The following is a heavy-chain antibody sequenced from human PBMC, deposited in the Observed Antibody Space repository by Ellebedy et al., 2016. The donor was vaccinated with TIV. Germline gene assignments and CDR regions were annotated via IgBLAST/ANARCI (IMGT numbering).Heavy chain of an antibody. J-gene: IGHJ4*02. CDR1: GFTFSSYA. Sequence: GGSLRLSXAVSGFTFSSYAMNWVRQAPVKGLEWVSGISGSGGSTYYADSVKGRFTISRDNSKNTLYLQMNALRAEDTALYYCAKVKGSTISSLDSWGQGTLVTVSS. V-gene: IGHV3-23*01. CDR3: AKVKGSTISSLDS. D-gene: IGHD2-2*01. CDR2: ISGSGGST.